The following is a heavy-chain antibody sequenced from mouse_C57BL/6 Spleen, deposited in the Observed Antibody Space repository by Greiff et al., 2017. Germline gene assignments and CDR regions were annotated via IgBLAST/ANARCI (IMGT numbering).Heavy chain of an antibody. CDR1: GYAFSSSW. Sequence: QVQLQQSGPELVKPGASVKISCKASGYAFSSSWMNWVKQRPGKGLEWIGRIYPGDGDTNYNGKFKGKATLTADKSSSTAYMQLSSLTSEDSAVYFCARTLIEDFDYWGQGTTLTVSS. CDR2: IYPGDGDT. J-gene: IGHJ2*01. CDR3: ARTLIEDFDY. D-gene: IGHD1-1*01. V-gene: IGHV1-82*01.